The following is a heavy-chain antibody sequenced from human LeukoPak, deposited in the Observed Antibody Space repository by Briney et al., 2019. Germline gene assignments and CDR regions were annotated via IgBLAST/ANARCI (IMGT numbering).Heavy chain of an antibody. Sequence: SEALSLTCAVYGGSFSGYYWSWLRQPPGKGLEWIGDINHSGSTNYNSSLKSRVTISADTSKKQFSLKLSSVTAADTAVYYCARGNCNMYYANIWGSPGLGYWGQGTLVTVSS. V-gene: IGHV4-34*01. CDR3: ARGNCNMYYANIWGSPGLGY. CDR2: INHSGST. CDR1: GGSFSGYY. D-gene: IGHD3-16*01. J-gene: IGHJ4*02.